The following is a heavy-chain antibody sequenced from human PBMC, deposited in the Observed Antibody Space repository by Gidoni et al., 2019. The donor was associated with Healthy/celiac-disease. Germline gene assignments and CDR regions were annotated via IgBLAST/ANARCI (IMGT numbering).Heavy chain of an antibody. V-gene: IGHV1-69*04. Sequence: QVQLVQSGAEVKKPGSSVKVSCKASGGTFSSYAISWVRQAPGQGLEWMGRIIPILGIANYAQKFQGRVTITADKSTSTAYMELSSLRSEDTAVYYCASQYCSGGSCYSAPWGYGDYGLDYWGQGTLVTVSS. CDR1: GGTFSSYA. D-gene: IGHD2-15*01. CDR3: ASQYCSGGSCYSAPWGYGDYGLDY. CDR2: IIPILGIA. J-gene: IGHJ4*02.